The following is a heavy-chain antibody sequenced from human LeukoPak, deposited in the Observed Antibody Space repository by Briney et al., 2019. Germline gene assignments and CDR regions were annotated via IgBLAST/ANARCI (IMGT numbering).Heavy chain of an antibody. D-gene: IGHD6-13*01. CDR3: ARGVAAVPDYYYYYGMDV. J-gene: IGHJ6*01. CDR1: GYSISSGYY. CDR2: MSHSGST. V-gene: IGHV4-38-2*02. Sequence: SETLSLTCIVSGYSISSGYYWGWIREPPGKGLEWIGSMSHSGSTYYNPSLKSRVTILIDTSKNQFALKLSSVTVADTAVYYCARGVAAVPDYYYYYGMDVWGQGTTVTVSS.